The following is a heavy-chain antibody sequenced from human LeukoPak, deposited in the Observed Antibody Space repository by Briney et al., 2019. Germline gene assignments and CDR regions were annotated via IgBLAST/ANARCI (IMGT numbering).Heavy chain of an antibody. D-gene: IGHD3-16*02. V-gene: IGHV3-48*03. CDR2: ISSSGSTI. CDR3: ARDSGYDYVWGSYRNPGYFDY. J-gene: IGHJ4*02. CDR1: GFTFSSYE. Sequence: PGGSLRLSCAASGFTFSSYEMNWVRQAPGKGLEWVSYISSSGSTIYCADSVKGRFTISRDNAKNSLYLQMNSLRAEDTAVYYCARDSGYDYVWGSYRNPGYFDYWGQGTLVTVSS.